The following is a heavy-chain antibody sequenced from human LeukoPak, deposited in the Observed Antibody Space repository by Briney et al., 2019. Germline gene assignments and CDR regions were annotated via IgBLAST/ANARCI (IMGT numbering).Heavy chain of an antibody. D-gene: IGHD5-18*01. CDR3: ANLDTAMVIPIDY. V-gene: IGHV4-38-2*02. CDR2: IYHSGST. J-gene: IGHJ4*02. Sequence: SETLSLTCTVSGYSISSGYYWGWIRQPPGKGLEWIGTIYHSGSTYYNPSLKSRVTISVDTSKNQFSLKLSSVTAADTAVYYCANLDTAMVIPIDYWGQGTLVTVSS. CDR1: GYSISSGYY.